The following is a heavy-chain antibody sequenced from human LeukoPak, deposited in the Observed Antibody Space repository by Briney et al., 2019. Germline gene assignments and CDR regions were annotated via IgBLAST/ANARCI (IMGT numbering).Heavy chain of an antibody. CDR3: ARTGDQGYYYGMDV. J-gene: IGHJ6*02. Sequence: SETLSLTCTVSGGSISSYYWSWIRQPPGKGLEWIGYIYYSGSTNYNPSLKSRVTISVDTSKNQFSLKLSSVTAADTAVYYCARTGDQGYYYGMDVWGQGTTVTVSS. CDR1: GGSISSYY. V-gene: IGHV4-59*08. D-gene: IGHD7-27*01. CDR2: IYYSGST.